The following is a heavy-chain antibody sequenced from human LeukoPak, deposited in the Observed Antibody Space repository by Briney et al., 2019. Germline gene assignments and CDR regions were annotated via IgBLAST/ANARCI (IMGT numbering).Heavy chain of an antibody. CDR1: GFTFSGYE. CDR2: ISSAGETR. Sequence: GGSLRLSCAGSGFTFSGYEMNWVRQAPGKGLEWVSYISSAGETRYYADSVKGRFTISRDSAKNSLYLQMNSLRAEDTAVYYCARVVGSMDYWGQGTLVTVSS. V-gene: IGHV3-48*03. J-gene: IGHJ4*02. CDR3: ARVVGSMDY. D-gene: IGHD5/OR15-5a*01.